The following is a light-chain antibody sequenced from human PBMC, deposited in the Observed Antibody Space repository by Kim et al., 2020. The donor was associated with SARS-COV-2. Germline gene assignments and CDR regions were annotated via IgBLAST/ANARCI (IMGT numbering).Light chain of an antibody. V-gene: IGKV3-15*01. J-gene: IGKJ1*01. CDR1: QSIRTH. CDR3: QQYDDWPRT. Sequence: TVMTQSPATLSVSPGERVTLSCRASQSIRTHLAWYQQKPGQAPRLLIHDASTRATGVPATFSGSGSGTDFVLSIDNVQSDAIAVYYCQQYDDWPRTFGQGTKVDIK. CDR2: DAS.